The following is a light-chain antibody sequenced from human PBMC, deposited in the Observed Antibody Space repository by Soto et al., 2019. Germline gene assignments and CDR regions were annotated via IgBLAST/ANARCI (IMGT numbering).Light chain of an antibody. CDR3: DLYTGTNTHV. V-gene: IGLV2-14*03. J-gene: IGLJ1*01. Sequence: QSVLTQPASVSGSPGQSITISCTDTASDLGTFKYVSWYQQHPGKAPRLIIYDVTNRPSGASTRFSGSKSGNTASLTISGLQAVDEADYYCDLYTGTNTHVFGTGTKVTVL. CDR2: DVT. CDR1: ASDLGTFKY.